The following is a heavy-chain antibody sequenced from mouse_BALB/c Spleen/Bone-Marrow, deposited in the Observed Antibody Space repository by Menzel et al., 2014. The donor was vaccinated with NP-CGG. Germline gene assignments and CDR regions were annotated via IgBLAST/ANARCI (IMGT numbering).Heavy chain of an antibody. V-gene: IGHV5-17*02. Sequence: DVKLVESGGGLVQPGGSRKLSCAASGFTFSSFGMHWVRQAPEKGLEWVAYISNGSSTIYYADTVKGRFTISRDNPKNTLFLQMPSLRSADTAMYYCARKGTMITHYYAMDYWGQGTSVTVSS. CDR1: GFTFSSFG. CDR3: ARKGTMITHYYAMDY. CDR2: ISNGSSTI. J-gene: IGHJ4*01. D-gene: IGHD2-4*01.